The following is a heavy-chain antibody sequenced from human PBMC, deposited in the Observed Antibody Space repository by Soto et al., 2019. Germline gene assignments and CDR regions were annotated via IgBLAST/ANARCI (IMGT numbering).Heavy chain of an antibody. CDR1: GYSFTTYG. CDR3: AREGPAPYYYYGMDV. J-gene: IGHJ6*02. V-gene: IGHV1-18*01. CDR2: ISGHNGNT. Sequence: QVQLVQSRGEVKKPGASVKVSCKTSGYSFTTYGISWVRQAPGQGLEWMGWISGHNGNTNYAQKLKGRLTMTTDTSTSTAYMELRSLTSDDTAVYYCAREGPAPYYYYGMDVWGQGSTVTVSS.